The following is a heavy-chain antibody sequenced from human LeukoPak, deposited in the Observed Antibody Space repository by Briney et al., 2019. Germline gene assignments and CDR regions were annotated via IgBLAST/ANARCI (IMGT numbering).Heavy chain of an antibody. J-gene: IGHJ4*02. CDR1: GGSISSSSYY. Sequence: SETLSLTCTVSGGSISSSSYYWGWIRQPPGKGLEWIGSIYCSGSTYYNPSLKSRVTISVDTSKNQFSLKLSSVTAADTAVYYCARQPQPNSGFDYWGQGTLVTVSS. CDR2: IYCSGST. CDR3: ARQPQPNSGFDY. D-gene: IGHD2-21*01. V-gene: IGHV4-39*01.